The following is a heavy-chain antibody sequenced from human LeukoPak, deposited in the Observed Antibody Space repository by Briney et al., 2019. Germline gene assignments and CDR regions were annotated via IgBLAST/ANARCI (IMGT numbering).Heavy chain of an antibody. J-gene: IGHJ4*02. Sequence: PGRSLRLSCAASGFTFSSYGMHWVRQAPGKGLEWVAVIWYDGSNKYYADSVKGRFTISRDNSKNTLYLQMNSLRAEDTAVYYCAREYGSGSYSSWRYFDYWGQGTLVTVSS. D-gene: IGHD3-10*01. V-gene: IGHV3-33*01. CDR1: GFTFSSYG. CDR2: IWYDGSNK. CDR3: AREYGSGSYSSWRYFDY.